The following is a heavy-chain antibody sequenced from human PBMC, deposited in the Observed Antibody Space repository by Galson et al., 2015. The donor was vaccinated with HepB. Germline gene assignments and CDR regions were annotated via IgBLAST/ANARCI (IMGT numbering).Heavy chain of an antibody. CDR1: GFTFTSYA. Sequence: SLRLSCAASGFTFTSYAMSWVRQAPGKGPEWVSAISGTGGSTYYADSVKGRFTISRDNTKNTLYLQMNSLRAEDTAVYYCAKDSSTAMDHFDYWGQGTLVTVSS. CDR3: AKDSSTAMDHFDY. J-gene: IGHJ4*02. V-gene: IGHV3-23*01. CDR2: ISGTGGST. D-gene: IGHD5-18*01.